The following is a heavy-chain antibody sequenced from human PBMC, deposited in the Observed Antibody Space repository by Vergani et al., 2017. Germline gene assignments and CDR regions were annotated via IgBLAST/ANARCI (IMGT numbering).Heavy chain of an antibody. Sequence: EVQLVQSGAEVKKPGESLKISCKGSGYSFTSYWIGWVRQMPGKGLERMGIIYPGDSDTRYSPSFQGQVTISADKSISTAYLQWSSLKASDTAMYYCGXQGPIVGAPGGVDYWGQGTLVTVSS. CDR1: GYSFTSYW. CDR3: GXQGPIVGAPGGVDY. V-gene: IGHV5-51*01. CDR2: IYPGDSDT. J-gene: IGHJ4*02. D-gene: IGHD1-26*01.